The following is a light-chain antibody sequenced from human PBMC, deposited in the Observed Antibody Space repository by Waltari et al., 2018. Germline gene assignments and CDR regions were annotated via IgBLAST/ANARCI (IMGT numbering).Light chain of an antibody. Sequence: SYELTQPPSVSVSPGQTARNTCSGDALPRQYSFWSQQRSGKAPVLVIYKDTERPSGIPERFSGSSSGTRVTLTISGVQAQDEADYYCQSTDNSGTYVVFGGGTKLTVL. CDR1: ALPRQY. CDR2: KDT. CDR3: QSTDNSGTYVV. J-gene: IGLJ2*01. V-gene: IGLV3-25*03.